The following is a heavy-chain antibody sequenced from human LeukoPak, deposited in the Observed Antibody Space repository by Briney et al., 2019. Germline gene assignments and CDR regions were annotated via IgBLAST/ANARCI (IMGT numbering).Heavy chain of an antibody. V-gene: IGHV1-46*01. CDR2: INPSGGST. CDR3: AREVVGATTRFDY. D-gene: IGHD1-26*01. J-gene: IGHJ4*02. Sequence: ASVKVSCKASGYTFTSYYMHWVRQAPGQGLEWMGIINPSGGSTSYAQKFQGRVTITRNTSISTAYMELSGLRSEDTAVYYCAREVVGATTRFDYWGQGTLVTVSS. CDR1: GYTFTSYY.